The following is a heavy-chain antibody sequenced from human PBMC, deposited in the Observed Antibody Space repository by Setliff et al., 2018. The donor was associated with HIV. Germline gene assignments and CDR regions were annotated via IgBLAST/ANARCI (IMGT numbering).Heavy chain of an antibody. Sequence: GASVKVSCKASGGTFSRSAINWVRQAPGQGLEWMGGIIPVFATPNYAQKFQGRVTITTDEFTSTAYMELSSLRSEDTAVYYCARDRVVGAPNAFDIWGQGTMVTVSS. CDR2: IIPVFATP. J-gene: IGHJ3*02. V-gene: IGHV1-69*05. CDR1: GGTFSRSA. D-gene: IGHD1-26*01. CDR3: ARDRVVGAPNAFDI.